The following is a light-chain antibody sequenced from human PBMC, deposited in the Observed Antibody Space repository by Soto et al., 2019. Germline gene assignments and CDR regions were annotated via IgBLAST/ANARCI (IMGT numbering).Light chain of an antibody. CDR3: QQRTNSPPVT. CDR2: DAS. CDR1: QSVGSY. J-gene: IGKJ4*01. Sequence: EIVLTQSPATLSLSLGETATLSCRASQSVGSYLAWYQQKPGQAPRLLIYDASTRATGIPARFSGSGSGTDFTLTISSLEPEDFAVYYCQQRTNSPPVTFGGGTKVDI. V-gene: IGKV3-11*01.